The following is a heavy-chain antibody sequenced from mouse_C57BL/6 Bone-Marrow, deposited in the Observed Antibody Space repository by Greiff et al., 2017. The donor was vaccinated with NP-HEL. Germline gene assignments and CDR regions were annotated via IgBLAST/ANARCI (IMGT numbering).Heavy chain of an antibody. CDR1: GFTFSSYG. V-gene: IGHV5-6*01. CDR3: ASPYDYDVAWFAY. J-gene: IGHJ3*01. CDR2: ISGGGSYT. D-gene: IGHD2-4*01. Sequence: EVQLVESGGDLVKPGGSLKLSCAASGFTFSSYGMSWVRQTPDKRLEWVATISGGGSYTYYPDSVKGRFTISRDNAKNTLYLQMSSLKSEDTAMYYCASPYDYDVAWFAYWGQGTLVTVSA.